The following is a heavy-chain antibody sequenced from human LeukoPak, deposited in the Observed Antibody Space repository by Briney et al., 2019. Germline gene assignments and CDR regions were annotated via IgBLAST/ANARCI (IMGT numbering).Heavy chain of an antibody. CDR3: ARVGDTVFDY. Sequence: GGSLRLSCAATGFTFSSYEMNWVRQAPGKGLEWVSYISSSGSTIYYADSVKGRFTISRDNAKNSLYLQMNSLRAEDTAVYYCARVGDTVFDYWGQGTLVTVSS. CDR1: GFTFSSYE. D-gene: IGHD3-10*01. J-gene: IGHJ4*02. CDR2: ISSSGSTI. V-gene: IGHV3-48*03.